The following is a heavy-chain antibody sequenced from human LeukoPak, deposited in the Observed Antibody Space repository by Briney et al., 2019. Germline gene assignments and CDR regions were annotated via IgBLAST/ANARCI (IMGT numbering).Heavy chain of an antibody. CDR1: GYTFTSYD. V-gene: IGHV1-8*03. J-gene: IGHJ4*02. CDR3: ARARANSDFDY. Sequence: ASVKVSCKASGYTFTSYDINWVRQATGQGREWMGWMNPNSGNTGYAQKFQGRVTITRNTSISTAYMELSSLRSEDTAVYYCARARANSDFDYWGQGTLVTVSS. CDR2: MNPNSGNT. D-gene: IGHD1-26*01.